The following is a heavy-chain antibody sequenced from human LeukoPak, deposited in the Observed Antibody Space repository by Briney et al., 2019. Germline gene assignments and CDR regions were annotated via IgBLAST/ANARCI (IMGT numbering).Heavy chain of an antibody. CDR2: ISGSGGST. V-gene: IGHV3-23*01. J-gene: IGHJ4*02. Sequence: GGSLRLSCAASGFTFSSYAMSWVRQAPGKGLEWVSAISGSGGSTYYADSVKGRFTISRDNSKNTLYLQMNSLRAEDTAVYYCAKGSYGSGSYYHDFDYWGQGTLVTVSS. CDR3: AKGSYGSGSYYHDFDY. D-gene: IGHD3-10*01. CDR1: GFTFSSYA.